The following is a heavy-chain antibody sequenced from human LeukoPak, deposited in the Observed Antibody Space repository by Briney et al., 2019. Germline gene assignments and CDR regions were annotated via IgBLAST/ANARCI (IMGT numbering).Heavy chain of an antibody. Sequence: SETLSLTCTVSGGSISSYYWSWIRQPPGKGLEWIGYIYYSGSTNYNPSLKGRVTISVDTSKNQFSLKLSSVTAADTAVYYCARWLQLDRYYYMDVWGKGTTVTVSS. D-gene: IGHD5-24*01. J-gene: IGHJ6*03. CDR3: ARWLQLDRYYYMDV. CDR1: GGSISSYY. CDR2: IYYSGST. V-gene: IGHV4-59*01.